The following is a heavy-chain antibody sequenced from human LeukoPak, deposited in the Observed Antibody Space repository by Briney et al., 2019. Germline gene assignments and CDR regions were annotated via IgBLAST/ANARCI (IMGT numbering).Heavy chain of an antibody. CDR3: AKGPSPLNYYDSSGYYPFDY. D-gene: IGHD3-22*01. CDR2: ISGSGGST. Sequence: GGTLRLSCAASGLTFSSYGMSWVRQAPGKGLEWVSAISGSGGSTYYADSVKGRFTISRDNSKNTLYLQMNSLRAEDTAVYYCAKGPSPLNYYDSSGYYPFDYWGQGTLVTVSS. CDR1: GLTFSSYG. V-gene: IGHV3-23*01. J-gene: IGHJ4*02.